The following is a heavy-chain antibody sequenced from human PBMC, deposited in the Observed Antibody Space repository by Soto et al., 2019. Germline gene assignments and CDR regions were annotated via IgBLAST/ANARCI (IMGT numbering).Heavy chain of an antibody. CDR1: GFTFNTYG. J-gene: IGHJ4*02. V-gene: IGHV3-33*06. Sequence: PGGSLRLSCAASGFTFNTYGMHWVRQAPGKGLEWVAVIWYDGTNKYYADSVKGRLTISRDNSKNTLYLQMNSLRAEDTAVYYCAKDGTYSSSWFHAYWGQGTLVTVSS. CDR2: IWYDGTNK. CDR3: AKDGTYSSSWFHAY. D-gene: IGHD6-13*01.